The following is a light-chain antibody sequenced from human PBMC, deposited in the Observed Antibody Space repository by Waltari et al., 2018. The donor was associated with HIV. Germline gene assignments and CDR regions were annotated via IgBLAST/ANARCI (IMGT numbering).Light chain of an antibody. CDR1: SSDVGTYNS. J-gene: IGLJ2*01. CDR3: CTYAVIVV. CDR2: DVT. V-gene: IGLV2-23*02. Sequence: QSALTQPASVSGSPGQSITISCTGTSSDVGTYNSVSWYQQHPGKVPKLLIFDVTKRPSGVSDRFSGSKSGNTASLTISGLQAEDEADYYCCTYAVIVVFGGGTKLTVL.